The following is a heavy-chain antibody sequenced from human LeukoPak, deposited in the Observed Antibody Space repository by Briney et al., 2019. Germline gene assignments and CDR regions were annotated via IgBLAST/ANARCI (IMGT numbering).Heavy chain of an antibody. J-gene: IGHJ3*02. V-gene: IGHV4-30-2*01. CDR1: GGSISSGGYY. CDR3: ARAPLNYYDSSAHAFDI. CDR2: IYHSGST. D-gene: IGHD3-22*01. Sequence: PSETLSLTCTVSGGSISSGGYYWSWIRQPPGKGLEWIGYIYHSGSTYYNPSLKSRVTISVDRSKNQFSLKLSSVTAADTAVYYCARAPLNYYDSSAHAFDIWGQGTMVTVSS.